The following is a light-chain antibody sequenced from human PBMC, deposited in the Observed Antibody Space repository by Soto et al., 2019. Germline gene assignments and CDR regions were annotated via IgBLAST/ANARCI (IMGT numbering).Light chain of an antibody. Sequence: EIVRTQSPATLSLSAGERGTLSCRASQNIRRKLAWYQQKPGQAPRLLIYRASTRATGIPARFTGGGSGTELTLTISSLQSEDFAVYYCQQYENWPPVTFGGGTKVDIK. CDR2: RAS. CDR1: QNIRRK. J-gene: IGKJ4*01. CDR3: QQYENWPPVT. V-gene: IGKV3-15*01.